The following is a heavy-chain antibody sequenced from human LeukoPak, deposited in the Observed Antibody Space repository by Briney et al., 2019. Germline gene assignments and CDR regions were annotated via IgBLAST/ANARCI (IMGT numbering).Heavy chain of an antibody. V-gene: IGHV4-59*01. CDR3: SRLEVQPPPFDP. CDR2: IYYSGST. J-gene: IGHJ5*02. CDR1: GGSISSYY. D-gene: IGHD2-2*01. Sequence: SQTLSLTCTVSGGSISSYYWSWTRQPPGKGLEWIGYIYYSGSTNYNPSLKSRVTISVDTSKNQFSLKLSSVTAADTAVYYCSRLEVQPPPFDPWGQGTLVTVSS.